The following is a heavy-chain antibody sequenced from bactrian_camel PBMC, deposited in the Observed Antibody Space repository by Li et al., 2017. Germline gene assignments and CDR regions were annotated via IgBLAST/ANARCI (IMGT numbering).Heavy chain of an antibody. V-gene: IGHV3S11*01. CDR3: AASVTRVRTVERPTDLGY. CDR1: GFAFGSNA. CDR2: IYRDGSNA. Sequence: VQLVESGGGSVQPGGSLTLSCAASGFAFGSNAMDWVRQAPGKGLEWVSSIYRDGSNAYYADSVKGRFTISRDNAKNTTYLQMNSLKSEDTALYYCAASVTRVRTVERPTDLGYWGQGTQVTVSS. J-gene: IGHJ6*01. D-gene: IGHD6*01.